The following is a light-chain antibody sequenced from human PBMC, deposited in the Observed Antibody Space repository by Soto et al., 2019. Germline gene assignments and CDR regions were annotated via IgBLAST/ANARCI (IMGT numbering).Light chain of an antibody. CDR1: SSEVGGYNY. V-gene: IGLV2-14*01. CDR3: SYYTSTTPLV. CDR2: DVS. Sequence: QSVLTQPASVSGSPGQSITISCTGTSSEVGGYNYVSWYQQHPGKAPKLMIYDVSNRPSGVSNRFSGSKSGNTASLTISGLQAKHEANFYGSYYTSTTPLVSGTGTRVTV. J-gene: IGLJ1*01.